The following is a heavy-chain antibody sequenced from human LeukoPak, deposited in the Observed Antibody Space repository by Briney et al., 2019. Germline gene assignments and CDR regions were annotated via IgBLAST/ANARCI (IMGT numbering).Heavy chain of an antibody. D-gene: IGHD3-16*01. J-gene: IGHJ4*02. Sequence: PGGSLRLSCAASGFTFSTYWMHWVRQAPGKGLVWVSRINSEGGTTTYADSVKGRFTISRDNAKNTLYLHMNSLRVEDTAVYYCARDLRGIGDKTAYWGQGTLVTVSS. CDR3: ARDLRGIGDKTAY. CDR2: INSEGGTT. CDR1: GFTFSTYW. V-gene: IGHV3-74*01.